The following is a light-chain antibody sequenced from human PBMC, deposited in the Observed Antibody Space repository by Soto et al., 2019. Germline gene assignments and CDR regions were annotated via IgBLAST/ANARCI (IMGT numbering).Light chain of an antibody. CDR3: CSYAGTYTFSV. J-gene: IGLJ1*01. CDR2: DVT. V-gene: IGLV2-11*01. CDR1: SSDVGGYYY. Sequence: QSALTQPRSVSGSPGQSVTISCTGTSSDVGGYYYISWYQHHPGKAPKLMIYDVTKRPSGVPDRFSGSKSGITASLTISGLQAEDEADYYCCSYAGTYTFSVFGSGTKVTVL.